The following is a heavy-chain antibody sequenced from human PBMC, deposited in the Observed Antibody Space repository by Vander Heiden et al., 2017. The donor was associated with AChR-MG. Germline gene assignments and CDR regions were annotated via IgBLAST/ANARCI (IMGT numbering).Heavy chain of an antibody. CDR3: ARYLQSESYYYYYYMDV. Sequence: QVQLQESGPGLVKPSETLSLTCTVSGGSISSYYWSWIRQPPGKGLEWIGYIYYSGSTNYNPSLKSRVTISVDTSKNQFSLKLSSVTAADTAVYYCARYLQSESYYYYYYMDVWGKGTTVTVSS. J-gene: IGHJ6*03. D-gene: IGHD4-4*01. CDR1: GGSISSYY. CDR2: IYYSGST. V-gene: IGHV4-59*01.